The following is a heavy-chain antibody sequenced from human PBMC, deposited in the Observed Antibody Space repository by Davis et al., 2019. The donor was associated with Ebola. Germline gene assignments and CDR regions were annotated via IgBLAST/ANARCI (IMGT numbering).Heavy chain of an antibody. CDR1: GGTFSSYA. J-gene: IGHJ6*02. D-gene: IGHD1-26*01. CDR2: IIPILGIA. CDR3: ARGTGAALYGRNYYYGMDV. V-gene: IGHV1-69*04. Sequence: AASVKVSCKASGGTFSSYAISWVRQAPGQGLEWMGRIIPILGIANYAQKFQGRVTITADKSTSTAYMELSSLRSEDTAVYYCARGTGAALYGRNYYYGMDVWGQGTTVTVPS.